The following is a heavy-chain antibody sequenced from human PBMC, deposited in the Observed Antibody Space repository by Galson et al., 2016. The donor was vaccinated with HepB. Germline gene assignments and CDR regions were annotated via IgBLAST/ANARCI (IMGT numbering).Heavy chain of an antibody. CDR2: IKKDGSEK. J-gene: IGHJ3*02. D-gene: IGHD3-9*01. CDR1: SFTFSNYW. V-gene: IGHV3-7*03. CDR3: AREWLRGYFDWFRKGAFDI. Sequence: SLRLSCAASSFTFSNYWMSWVRQAPGKGLEWVANIKKDGSEKYYADSVKGRFTISRDNAKNSLYLQMNSLRAEDTAVYYCAREWLRGYFDWFRKGAFDIWGQGTMVTVSS.